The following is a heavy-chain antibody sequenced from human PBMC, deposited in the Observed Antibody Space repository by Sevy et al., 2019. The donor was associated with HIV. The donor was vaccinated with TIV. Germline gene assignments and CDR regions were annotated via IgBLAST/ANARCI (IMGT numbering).Heavy chain of an antibody. CDR3: ARDGGTVTTPGYFDY. CDR2: IFHTGNT. V-gene: IGHV4-30-2*01. D-gene: IGHD4-17*01. J-gene: IGHJ4*02. Sequence: SETLSLTCTVAGGSISSGAYSWNWIRQPPGKGLEWIGYIFHTGNTYYNPSLKSRFTISVDRSKNHFSLKMTSVTAADTALYYCARDGGTVTTPGYFDYWGQGTLVTVSS. CDR1: GGSISSGAYS.